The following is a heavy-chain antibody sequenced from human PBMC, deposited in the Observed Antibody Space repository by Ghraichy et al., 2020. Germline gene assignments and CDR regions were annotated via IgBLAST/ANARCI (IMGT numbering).Heavy chain of an antibody. CDR2: ISWNSGSI. J-gene: IGHJ1*01. CDR1: GFTFDDYA. D-gene: IGHD6-6*01. Sequence: GGSLRLSCAASGFTFDDYAMHWVRQAPGKGLEWVSGISWNSGSIGYADSVKGRFTISRDNAKNSLYLQMNSLRAEDTALYYCAKAGGVIAARGRYFQHWGQGTLVTVSS. V-gene: IGHV3-9*01. CDR3: AKAGGVIAARGRYFQH.